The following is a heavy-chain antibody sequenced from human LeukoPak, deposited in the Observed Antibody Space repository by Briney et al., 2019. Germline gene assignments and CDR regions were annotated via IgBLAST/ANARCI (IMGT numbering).Heavy chain of an antibody. J-gene: IGHJ4*02. CDR2: INHSGST. D-gene: IGHD1-26*01. CDR3: ARVRQGSALLDY. CDR1: GGSFSGYY. Sequence: SETLSLTCAVYGGSFSGYYWSWIRQPPGKGLEWIGEINHSGSTNYNPSLKSRVTISVDTSKNQFSLKLSSVTAADTAVYYCARVRQGSALLDYWGQGTLVTVSS. V-gene: IGHV4-34*01.